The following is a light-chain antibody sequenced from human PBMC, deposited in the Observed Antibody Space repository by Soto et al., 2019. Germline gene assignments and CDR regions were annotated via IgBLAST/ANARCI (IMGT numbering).Light chain of an antibody. J-gene: IGLJ1*01. CDR3: SAYTSTNTPYV. Sequence: QSALTQPASVSGSPGQSITISCTGSSSNVGAYNFVSWYQHHPGKAPKLILYDDTPRPSGVSSRFSGSKSGNTASLAISGLQADDEANYYCSAYTSTNTPYVFGTGTKLTVL. CDR2: DDT. CDR1: SSNVGAYNF. V-gene: IGLV2-14*03.